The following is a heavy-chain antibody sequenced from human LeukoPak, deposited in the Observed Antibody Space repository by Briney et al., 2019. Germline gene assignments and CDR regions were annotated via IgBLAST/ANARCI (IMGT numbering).Heavy chain of an antibody. CDR3: AKIGRSYDFWTGYYEEEVDYMDV. Sequence: GGSLRLSCTASGFIFSNHGMNWVRQAPGKGLEWISYISSTSSDIYYLDSVKGRFTISRDNAKNSLFLQMNSLRARDTAVYYCAKIGRSYDFWTGYYEEEVDYMDVWGKGTTVTVSS. V-gene: IGHV3-21*05. CDR2: ISSTSSDI. CDR1: GFIFSNHG. J-gene: IGHJ6*03. D-gene: IGHD3-3*01.